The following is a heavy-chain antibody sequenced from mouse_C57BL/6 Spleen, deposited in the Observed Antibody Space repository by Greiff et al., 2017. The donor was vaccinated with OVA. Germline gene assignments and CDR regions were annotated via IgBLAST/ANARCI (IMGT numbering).Heavy chain of an antibody. Sequence: QVQLQQPGAELVKPGASVKLSCKASGYTFTSYWMQWVKQRPGQGLEWIGEIDPSDSYTNYNQKFKGKATLTVDTSSSTAYMQLSSLTSEDSAVYYCARSGSNHYAMDYWGQGTSVTVSS. CDR3: ARSGSNHYAMDY. D-gene: IGHD2-5*01. V-gene: IGHV1-50*01. CDR1: GYTFTSYW. J-gene: IGHJ4*01. CDR2: IDPSDSYT.